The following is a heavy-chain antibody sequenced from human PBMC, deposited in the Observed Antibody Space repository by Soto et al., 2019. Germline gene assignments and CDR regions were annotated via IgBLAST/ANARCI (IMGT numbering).Heavy chain of an antibody. CDR2: IIPAIGTP. V-gene: IGHV1-69*01. J-gene: IGHJ3*01. D-gene: IGHD3-10*01. Sequence: HVQLVQSGSEVKKPGSSVKVSCKVSGGTFSNFGISWVRQAPGQGLEWIGGIIPAIGTPDHAPKFRGRVTITADESTSTAYLELSSLTSNDTAAYFCARDYGRQAPGLWGQGTKVTVSS. CDR1: GGTFSNFG. CDR3: ARDYGRQAPGL.